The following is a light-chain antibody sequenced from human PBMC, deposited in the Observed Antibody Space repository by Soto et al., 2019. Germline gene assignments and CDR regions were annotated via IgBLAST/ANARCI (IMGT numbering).Light chain of an antibody. CDR3: QQEYSRES. V-gene: IGKV1-5*03. CDR2: KTS. Sequence: DIQMTQSPSIVSASVGDTVTITCRASQAVNPWLAWHQQKPGKVPRVLIYKTSDLENGVPSRFSGRGSGTEYTLTSSSLQPDDFATYYCQQEYSRESFGQGTKV. CDR1: QAVNPW. J-gene: IGKJ1*01.